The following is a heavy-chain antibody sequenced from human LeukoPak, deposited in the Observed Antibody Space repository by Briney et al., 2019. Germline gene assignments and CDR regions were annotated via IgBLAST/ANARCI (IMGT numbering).Heavy chain of an antibody. J-gene: IGHJ6*03. CDR2: ISSSSSTI. CDR3: ARGGKMVYAIPTYYYYYMDV. D-gene: IGHD2-8*01. V-gene: IGHV3-48*01. CDR1: GFTFSSYE. Sequence: GGSLRLSCAASGFTFSSYEMNWVRQAPGKGLEWVSYISSSSSTIYCADSVKGRFTISRDNAKNSLYLQMNSLRAEDTAVYYCARGGKMVYAIPTYYYYYMDVWGKGTTVTVSS.